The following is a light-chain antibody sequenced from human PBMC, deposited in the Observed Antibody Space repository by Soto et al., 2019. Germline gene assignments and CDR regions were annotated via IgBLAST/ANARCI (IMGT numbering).Light chain of an antibody. CDR3: QQSYSTPYS. Sequence: DIQMTQSPSSLSASVGDRVTIACRASQSISNYLNWYQQKPGEAPKFLIYAASSLQSGVPSRFSGSGSGTDFTLTISSLQPEDFATYYCQQSYSTPYSFGQGTKVEMK. V-gene: IGKV1-39*01. CDR2: AAS. CDR1: QSISNY. J-gene: IGKJ2*03.